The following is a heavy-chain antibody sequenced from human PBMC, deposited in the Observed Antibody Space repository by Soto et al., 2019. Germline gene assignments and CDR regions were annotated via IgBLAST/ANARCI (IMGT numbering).Heavy chain of an antibody. V-gene: IGHV3-21*01. CDR1: GFTFSSYS. Sequence: PGGSLRLSCAASGFTFSSYSMNWVRQAPGKGLEWVSSISSSSSYIYYADSVKGRFTISRDNAKNSLYLQMNSLRAEDTAVYYCARVAYYDSSGYYPPDAFDIWGQGTMVTVSS. CDR2: ISSSSSYI. D-gene: IGHD3-22*01. J-gene: IGHJ3*02. CDR3: ARVAYYDSSGYYPPDAFDI.